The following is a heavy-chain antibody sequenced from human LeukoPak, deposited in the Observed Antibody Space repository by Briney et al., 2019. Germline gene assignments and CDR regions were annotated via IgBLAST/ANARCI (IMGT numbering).Heavy chain of an antibody. CDR2: IYYSGTT. CDR1: GGSISSYY. D-gene: IGHD3-10*01. Sequence: SETLSLTCTVSGGSISSYYWNWIRQPPGKGLQWIGYIYYSGTTNYNPSLKTRVTISVDTSKNQFSLKLSSVTAADTAVDYCARAMVRGVSYYFDYWGQGTLVTVSS. V-gene: IGHV4-59*08. CDR3: ARAMVRGVSYYFDY. J-gene: IGHJ4*02.